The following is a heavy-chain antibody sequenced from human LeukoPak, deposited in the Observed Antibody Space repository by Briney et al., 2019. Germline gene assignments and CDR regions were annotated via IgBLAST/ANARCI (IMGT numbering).Heavy chain of an antibody. Sequence: SETLSLTCTVSGYSISSGYYWGWIRQPPGKGLEWIGSIYHSGSTYYNPSLKSRVTISVDTSKNQFSLKLSSVTAADTAVYYCARGRGSYLKLVYYSDYWGQGTLVTVSS. CDR1: GYSISSGYY. D-gene: IGHD1-26*01. J-gene: IGHJ4*02. V-gene: IGHV4-38-2*02. CDR2: IYHSGST. CDR3: ARGRGSYLKLVYYSDY.